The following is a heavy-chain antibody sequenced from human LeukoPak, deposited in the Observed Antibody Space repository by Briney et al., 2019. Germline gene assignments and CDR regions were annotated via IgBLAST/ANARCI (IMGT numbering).Heavy chain of an antibody. CDR3: AKGPSWLVGYCSSTSCYPQPIDY. J-gene: IGHJ4*02. CDR1: GFTFSSYG. Sequence: PGGSLRLSCAASGFTFSSYGMHWVRQAPGKGLEWVAFIRYDGSNKYYADSVKGRFTISRDNSKNTLYLQMNSLRAEDTAVYYCAKGPSWLVGYCSSTSCYPQPIDYWGQGTLVTVSS. CDR2: IRYDGSNK. D-gene: IGHD2-2*01. V-gene: IGHV3-30*02.